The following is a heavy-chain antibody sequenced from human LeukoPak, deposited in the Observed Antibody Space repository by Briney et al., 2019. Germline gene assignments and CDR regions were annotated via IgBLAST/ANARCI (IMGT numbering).Heavy chain of an antibody. CDR1: GSYFRKYW. Sequence: GAFLLTCCRSAGSYFRKYWIGGGRQVRGKELGLVALIFTGDSQNKENPSYQGHITTSVDTSITTAYLQWSSLQVSDTGLYYCARQQNWAFLDFWGQGTLVAVSS. CDR2: IFTGDSQN. D-gene: IGHD3-16*01. CDR3: ARQQNWAFLDF. V-gene: IGHV5-51*01. J-gene: IGHJ4*02.